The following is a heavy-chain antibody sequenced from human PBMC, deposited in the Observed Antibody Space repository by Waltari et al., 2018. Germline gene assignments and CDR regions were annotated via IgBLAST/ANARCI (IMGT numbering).Heavy chain of an antibody. Sequence: EVQLVESGGGLVKPGGSLRLSCAASGFPFSSYSMNWLRQAPGKGLEWVSSISSSSSYIYYADSVKGRFTISRDNAKNSLYLQMNSLRAEDTAVYYCARDFSSSWSVDYWGQGTLVTVSS. J-gene: IGHJ4*02. CDR3: ARDFSSSWSVDY. CDR2: ISSSSSYI. D-gene: IGHD6-13*01. CDR1: GFPFSSYS. V-gene: IGHV3-21*01.